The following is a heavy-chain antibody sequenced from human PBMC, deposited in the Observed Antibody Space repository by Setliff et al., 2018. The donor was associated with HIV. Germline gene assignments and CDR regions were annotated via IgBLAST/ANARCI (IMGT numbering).Heavy chain of an antibody. Sequence: ASVKVSCKASGYTFTSYGISWVRQAPGQGLEWMGWIGAYNGNTNYAQKLQGRVTMTTDTSTSTAYMELRSLRSDDTAVYYCARFNIVRYFDWSPKYYFDYWGQGTLVTVSS. J-gene: IGHJ4*02. CDR2: IGAYNGNT. D-gene: IGHD3-9*01. CDR1: GYTFTSYG. CDR3: ARFNIVRYFDWSPKYYFDY. V-gene: IGHV1-18*01.